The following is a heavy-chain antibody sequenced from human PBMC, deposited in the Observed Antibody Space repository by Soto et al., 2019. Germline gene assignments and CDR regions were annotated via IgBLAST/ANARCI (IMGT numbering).Heavy chain of an antibody. D-gene: IGHD4-17*01. CDR1: GDSISSSTYY. CDR2: IFSTGTT. J-gene: IGHJ4*02. CDR3: ARHDYGDGFSY. V-gene: IGHV4-39*01. Sequence: QLQLQESGPGLVKPSETLSPTCTVSGDSISSSTYYWGWIRRPPGKGLEWIATIFSTGTTHYNPSLRSRVTISVDTSKNQFSLTVRSVTAADTAMYYCARHDYGDGFSYWGQGTLVTVSS.